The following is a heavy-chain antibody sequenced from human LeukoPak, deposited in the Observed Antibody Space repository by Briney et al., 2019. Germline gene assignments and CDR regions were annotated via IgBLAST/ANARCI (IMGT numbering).Heavy chain of an antibody. CDR2: IRSRAYGETA. D-gene: IGHD1-1*01. J-gene: IGHJ4*02. V-gene: IGHV3-49*03. CDR1: GFTFGDYA. Sequence: GGSLRLSCTVSGFTFGDYAMSWIRQAPGKGLEWVGFIRSRAYGETADHAASVKGIFTISRDDSQAIACLHMNILKTEDTAVYHCTRDRGAYNLYDYWGQGNLVTVSS. CDR3: TRDRGAYNLYDY.